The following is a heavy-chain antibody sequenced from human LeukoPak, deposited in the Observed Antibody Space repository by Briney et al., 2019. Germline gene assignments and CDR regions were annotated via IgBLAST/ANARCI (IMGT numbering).Heavy chain of an antibody. V-gene: IGHV1-8*02. CDR1: GYTFTGYY. D-gene: IGHD6-6*01. J-gene: IGHJ3*02. CDR2: MNPNSGNT. CDR3: ARELAASAFDI. Sequence: ASVKVSCKASGYTFTGYYMRWVRQVPGQGLEWMGWMNPNSGNTGYAQKFQGRVTMTRNTSISTAYMELSSLRSEDTAVYYCARELAASAFDIWGQGTMVTVSS.